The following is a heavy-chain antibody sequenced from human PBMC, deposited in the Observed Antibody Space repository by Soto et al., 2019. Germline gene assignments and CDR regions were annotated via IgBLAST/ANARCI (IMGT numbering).Heavy chain of an antibody. V-gene: IGHV3-30*18. D-gene: IGHD4-4*01. CDR2: ISYDGSNK. CDR3: AKEPGYKVTTYMGY. CDR1: GFTFSSYG. Sequence: GGSLRLSCAASGFTFSSYGMHWVRQAPGKGLEWVAVISYDGSNKYYADSVKGRFTISRYNSNNTLFLQMNSLRAEDTAVYYCAKEPGYKVTTYMGYWGQGTLVTVSS. J-gene: IGHJ4*02.